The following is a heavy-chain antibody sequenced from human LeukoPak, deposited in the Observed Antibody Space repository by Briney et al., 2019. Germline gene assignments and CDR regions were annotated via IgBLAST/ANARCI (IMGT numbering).Heavy chain of an antibody. CDR3: ARDRMVRGVMDYYYYGMDV. D-gene: IGHD3-10*01. Sequence: PGGSLRLSCAASGFTVSSYGMHWVRQAPGKGLEWVAVVWYDGSNKYYADSVKGRFTISRDNSKNTLYLQMNSLRAEDTAVYYCARDRMVRGVMDYYYYGMDVWGKGTTVTVSS. V-gene: IGHV3-33*01. CDR1: GFTVSSYG. CDR2: VWYDGSNK. J-gene: IGHJ6*04.